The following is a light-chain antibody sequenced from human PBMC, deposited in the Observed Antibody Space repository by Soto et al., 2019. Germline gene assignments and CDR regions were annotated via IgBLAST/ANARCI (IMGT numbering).Light chain of an antibody. CDR1: NSGVVNYEY. V-gene: IGLV2-23*01. J-gene: IGLJ1*01. CDR2: EGR. CDR3: CSYAGSSTFV. Sequence: QSVLSQPASVPGSPGQSITISCTGINSGVVNYEYVSWYQQFPDRAPKLIIYEGRERPSGVSDRFSGSKSDNAASLTISALQTEDEAEYFCCSYAGSSTFVFGTGTKVTVL.